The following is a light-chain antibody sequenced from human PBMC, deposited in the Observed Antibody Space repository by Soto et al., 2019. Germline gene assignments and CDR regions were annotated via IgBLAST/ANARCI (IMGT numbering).Light chain of an antibody. Sequence: EIVLTQSPASLSLSPGGRATLSCRASQTVGHSLAWYQHRPGQAPRLLISQASNGATGVPSRFGGSGSGTDFTLTINSLEPEEFAVYYCQQYTSWPITFGQGTRLEIK. CDR3: QQYTSWPIT. J-gene: IGKJ5*01. CDR2: QAS. V-gene: IGKV3-11*01. CDR1: QTVGHS.